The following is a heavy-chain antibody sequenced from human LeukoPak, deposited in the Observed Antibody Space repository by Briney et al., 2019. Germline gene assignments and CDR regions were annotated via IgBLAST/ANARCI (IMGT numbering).Heavy chain of an antibody. CDR2: IYHSGST. Sequence: SETLSLTCAVSGYSISSGYYWGWIRQPPGKGLEWIGGIYHSGSTYYNPSLKSRVTISIYTSTNQFSLKRSSVTAADTALYYCARDLSKYNYGFDAFDIWGQGTMVTVSS. V-gene: IGHV4-38-2*01. CDR1: GYSISSGYY. CDR3: ARDLSKYNYGFDAFDI. D-gene: IGHD5-18*01. J-gene: IGHJ3*02.